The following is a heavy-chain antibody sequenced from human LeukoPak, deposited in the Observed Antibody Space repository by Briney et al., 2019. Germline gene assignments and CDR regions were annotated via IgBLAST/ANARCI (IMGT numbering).Heavy chain of an antibody. Sequence: SETLSLTCTVSGGSISSHYWSWIRQPPGKGLEWIGYIYSTWSTNYNPSLKSRVTISVDTSKNQFSLKLSSVTVADTAVYYCARGFSGVTAFDIWAKGQWSPSLQ. J-gene: IGHJ3*02. CDR1: GGSISSHY. D-gene: IGHD3-10*01. V-gene: IGHV4-59*11. CDR3: ARGFSGVTAFDI. CDR2: IYSTWST.